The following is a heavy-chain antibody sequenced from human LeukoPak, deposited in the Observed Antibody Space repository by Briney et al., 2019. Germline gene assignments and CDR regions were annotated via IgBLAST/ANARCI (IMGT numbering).Heavy chain of an antibody. D-gene: IGHD6-19*01. J-gene: IGHJ4*02. CDR2: IYSGGST. V-gene: IGHV3-53*01. Sequence: PGGSLRLSCAASGFTVSSNYMSWVRQAPGKGLEWVSVIYSGGSTYYADSVKGRSTISRDNSKNTLYLLMNSLRAEDTAVYYCARGRYSSGWAFDYWGQGTLVTASS. CDR1: GFTVSSNY. CDR3: ARGRYSSGWAFDY.